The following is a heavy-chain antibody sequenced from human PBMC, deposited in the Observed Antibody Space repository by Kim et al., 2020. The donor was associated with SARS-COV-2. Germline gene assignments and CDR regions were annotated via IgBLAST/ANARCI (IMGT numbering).Heavy chain of an antibody. D-gene: IGHD5-12*01. V-gene: IGHV3-73*01. CDR2: IRRDGNNYAT. CDR3: TRTPPYSDTYWDDIDI. J-gene: IGHJ3*02. Sequence: GGSLRLSCAASGISFSGTTIHWVRQASGKGLEWVGRIRRDGNNYATEYAASVRGRFTISRDDSKDTAYLEMNSLKSEDTAIYYCTRTPPYSDTYWDDIDIWGQGKIGTVSS. CDR1: GISFSGTT.